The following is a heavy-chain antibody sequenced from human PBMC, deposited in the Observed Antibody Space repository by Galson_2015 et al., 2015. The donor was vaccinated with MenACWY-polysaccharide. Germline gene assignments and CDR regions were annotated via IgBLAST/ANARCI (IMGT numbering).Heavy chain of an antibody. CDR2: ISYDGSKE. Sequence: SLRLSCAASGFTFRSYCIHWVRQAPGEGLEWVALISYDGSKEYYADSVKGRFSISRDNSKNTLYLQMNSLRVEDTAVYYCTKDRLAAAGDPDYWGQGTLVTVSS. V-gene: IGHV3-30*18. CDR1: GFTFRSYC. D-gene: IGHD6-13*01. J-gene: IGHJ4*02. CDR3: TKDRLAAAGDPDY.